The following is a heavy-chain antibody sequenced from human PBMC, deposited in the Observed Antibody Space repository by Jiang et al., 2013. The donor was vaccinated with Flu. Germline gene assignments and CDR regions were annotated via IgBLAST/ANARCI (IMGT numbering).Heavy chain of an antibody. V-gene: IGHV1-69*04. Sequence: GAEVKKPGSSVKVSCKASGGTFSSYTISWVRQAPGQGLEWMGRIIPILGIANYAQKFQGRVTITADKSTSTAYMELSSLRSEDTAVYYCARDPLYDSSGYIPYDWGQGTLVTVSS. CDR3: ARDPLYDSSGYIPYD. J-gene: IGHJ4*02. CDR1: GGTFSSYT. CDR2: IIPILGIA. D-gene: IGHD3-22*01.